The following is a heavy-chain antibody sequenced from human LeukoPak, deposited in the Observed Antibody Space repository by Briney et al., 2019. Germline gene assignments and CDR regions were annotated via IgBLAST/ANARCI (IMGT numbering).Heavy chain of an antibody. V-gene: IGHV4-38-2*01. J-gene: IGHJ4*02. CDR1: GYSIISDYY. Sequence: SETLSLTCAVSGYSIISDYYRGWIRQSPGKGLEWIGSVYHSGSTHYNPSLKSRVTMSVDTSKNQFSLKLNSVTAADTAVYYCARNSSGHSFEYWGQGSLVTVSS. CDR2: VYHSGST. CDR3: ARNSSGHSFEY. D-gene: IGHD6-19*01.